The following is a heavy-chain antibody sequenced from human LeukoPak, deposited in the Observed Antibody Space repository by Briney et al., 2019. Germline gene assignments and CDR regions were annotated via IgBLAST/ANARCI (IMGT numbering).Heavy chain of an antibody. Sequence: PSETLSLTCTVSGGSISSYYWSWIRQPPGKGLEWIGYIYYSGSTNYNPSLKSRVTISVDTSKNQFSLKLSSVTAADTAVYYCARDKTYYDFWSGYYYGLDVWGKGTTVTVSS. CDR2: IYYSGST. CDR1: GGSISSYY. J-gene: IGHJ6*04. CDR3: ARDKTYYDFWSGYYYGLDV. V-gene: IGHV4-59*01. D-gene: IGHD3-3*01.